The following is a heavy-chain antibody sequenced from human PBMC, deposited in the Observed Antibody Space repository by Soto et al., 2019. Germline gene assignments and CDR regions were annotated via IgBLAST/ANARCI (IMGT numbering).Heavy chain of an antibody. Sequence: QVQLVQSGAEVKKPGASVKVSCKASGYTFTSYYMHWVRQAPGQGLEWMGIINPSGGSTSYAQKCQGGVTMTRDTSTSTVYMGLSSLGSGDTAGYCCAREDSGYVSNFDPWGQGTLVTVSS. CDR2: INPSGGST. V-gene: IGHV1-46*01. J-gene: IGHJ5*02. CDR3: AREDSGYVSNFDP. CDR1: GYTFTSYY. D-gene: IGHD5-12*01.